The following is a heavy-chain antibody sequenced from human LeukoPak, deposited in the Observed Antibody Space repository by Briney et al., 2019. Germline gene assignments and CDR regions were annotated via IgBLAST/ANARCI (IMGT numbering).Heavy chain of an antibody. CDR1: GGTFSSYA. CDR2: IIPIFGTA. V-gene: IGHV1-69*05. J-gene: IGHJ4*02. CDR3: AARDGYNDRADY. Sequence: ASVKVSCKASGGTFSSYAISWVRQAPGQGLEWMGRIIPIFGTANYAQKFQGRVTITTDESTSTAYMGLSSLRSEDTAVYYCAARDGYNDRADYWGQGTLVTVSS. D-gene: IGHD5-24*01.